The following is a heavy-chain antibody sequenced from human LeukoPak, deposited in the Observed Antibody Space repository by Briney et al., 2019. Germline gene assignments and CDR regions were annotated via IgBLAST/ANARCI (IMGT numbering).Heavy chain of an antibody. J-gene: IGHJ4*02. CDR2: ISGGATGT. CDR1: GFTFNYYT. CDR3: AKYYYDSGGNRYCFDY. V-gene: IGHV3-23*01. D-gene: IGHD3-22*01. Sequence: PGGSLRLSCAASGFTFNYYTMSWVRQAPGKGLEWVSTISGGATGTYYADSVKGRFTISRDNSKNTLHLQMDSPRADDTAVYFCAKYYYDSGGNRYCFDYWGQGTLVSVSS.